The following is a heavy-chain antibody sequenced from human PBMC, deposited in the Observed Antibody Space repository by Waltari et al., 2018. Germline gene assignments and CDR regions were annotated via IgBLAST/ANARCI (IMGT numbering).Heavy chain of an antibody. Sequence: QVQLVESGGGVVQPGRSLRLSCAASGFTFSTYAISWVRQAPGKGLEWVAVISYDGSNKYYADSVKGRFTISRDNSNDTLYLQLNSLRAEDTALYYCARDKRRRGTGWALDYWGQGTLVTVSS. J-gene: IGHJ4*02. D-gene: IGHD1-26*01. CDR1: GFTFSTYA. V-gene: IGHV3-30-3*01. CDR3: ARDKRRRGTGWALDY. CDR2: ISYDGSNK.